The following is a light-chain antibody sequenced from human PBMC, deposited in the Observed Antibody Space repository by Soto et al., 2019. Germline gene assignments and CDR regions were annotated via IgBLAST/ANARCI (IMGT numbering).Light chain of an antibody. J-gene: IGLJ1*01. CDR1: SSDVGSYNL. Sequence: QSVPTQPASVSGSPGQSTTISCTGTSSDVGSYNLVSWYQQHPGKAPKLMIYEVSKRPSGVSNRFSGSKSGNTASLTIPGLQAEDEADYYCCSYAGSSTFYVFGTGTKVTVL. CDR3: CSYAGSSTFYV. CDR2: EVS. V-gene: IGLV2-23*02.